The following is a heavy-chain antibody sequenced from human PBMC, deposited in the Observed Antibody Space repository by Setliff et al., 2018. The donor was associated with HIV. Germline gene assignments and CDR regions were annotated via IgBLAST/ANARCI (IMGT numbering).Heavy chain of an antibody. CDR2: IYYSGST. CDR3: ARDRTAAVDY. D-gene: IGHD6-13*01. J-gene: IGHJ4*02. V-gene: IGHV4-39*07. CDR1: GGSISSSSYY. Sequence: SETLSLTCTVSGGSISSSSYYWGWIRQPPGKGLEWIGSIYYSGSTYYNPSLKSRVTISVDTSKNQFSLKLSSVTAADTAVYYCARDRTAAVDYWGQGTLVTVS.